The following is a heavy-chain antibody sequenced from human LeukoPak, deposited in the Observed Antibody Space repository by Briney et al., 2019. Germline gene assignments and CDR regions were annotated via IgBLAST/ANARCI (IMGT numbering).Heavy chain of an antibody. J-gene: IGHJ4*02. CDR1: GFTFSSYA. CDR2: ISGSGGST. Sequence: PGGSLRLSCAASGFTFSSYAMSWFRQAPGKGLEWVSAISGSGGSTNYADSVNGRFTISTVNSNKTLYLQMISLRAEDATADYCSKDPQEQQLVPSCPFDHGGQRTLVLVFS. CDR3: SKDPQEQQLVPSCPFDH. V-gene: IGHV3-23*01. D-gene: IGHD6-13*01.